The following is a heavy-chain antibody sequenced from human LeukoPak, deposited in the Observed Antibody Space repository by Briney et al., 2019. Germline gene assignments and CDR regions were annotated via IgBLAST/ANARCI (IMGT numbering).Heavy chain of an antibody. V-gene: IGHV3-23*01. CDR2: ISGSGGST. CDR1: GFTFSSYA. Sequence: GGSLRLSCAASGFTFSSYAMSWVRQAPGKGLEWVSAISGSGGSTYYADSVKGRFTISRDNSENTLYLQMNSLRAEDTAVYYCAKDRAYYYDSSGYYSEYFQHWGQGTLVTVSS. D-gene: IGHD3-22*01. J-gene: IGHJ1*01. CDR3: AKDRAYYYDSSGYYSEYFQH.